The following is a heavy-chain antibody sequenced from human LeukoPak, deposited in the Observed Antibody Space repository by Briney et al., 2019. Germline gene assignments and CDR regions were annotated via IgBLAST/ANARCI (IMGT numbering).Heavy chain of an antibody. V-gene: IGHV3-7*03. CDR3: ARDGDYYDSSGRFDY. J-gene: IGHJ4*02. D-gene: IGHD3-22*01. CDR1: GFTFSSYW. Sequence: GGSLRLSCAASGFTFSSYWMSWVRQAPGKGLEWVANIKQDGSEKYYVDSVKGRFTISRDNAKNSLYLQMNSLRAEDTAVYYCARDGDYYDSSGRFDYWGQGTLVIVSS. CDR2: IKQDGSEK.